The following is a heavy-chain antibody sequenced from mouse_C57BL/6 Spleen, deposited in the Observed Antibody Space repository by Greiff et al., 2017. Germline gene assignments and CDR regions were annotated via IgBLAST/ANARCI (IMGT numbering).Heavy chain of an antibody. J-gene: IGHJ3*01. CDR2: INPYNGGT. CDR3: ARGGIYDYDAWFAY. CDR1: GYTFTDYY. V-gene: IGHV1-19*01. Sequence: EVKLQESGPVLVKPGASVKMSCKASGYTFTDYYMNWVKQSHGKSLEWIGVINPYNGGTSYNQKFKGKATLTVDKSSSTAYMELNSLTSEDSAVYYCARGGIYDYDAWFAYWGQGTLVTVSA. D-gene: IGHD2-4*01.